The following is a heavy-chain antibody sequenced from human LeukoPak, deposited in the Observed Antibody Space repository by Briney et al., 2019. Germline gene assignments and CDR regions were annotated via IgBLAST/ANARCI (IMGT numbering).Heavy chain of an antibody. CDR3: ARDRRAGSGRLIDY. J-gene: IGHJ4*02. CDR2: IYYSGST. V-gene: IGHV4-59*01. Sequence: SETLSLTCTVSGGSISSYYWSWIRQPPGKGLEWIGYIYYSGSTNYNPSLKSRVTISVDTSKNQFSLKLSSVTAADTAVYYCARDRRAGSGRLIDYWGQGTLVTVSS. CDR1: GGSISSYY. D-gene: IGHD5-12*01.